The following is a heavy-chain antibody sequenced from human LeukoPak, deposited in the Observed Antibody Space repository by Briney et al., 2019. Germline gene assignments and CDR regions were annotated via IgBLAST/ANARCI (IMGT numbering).Heavy chain of an antibody. CDR1: GFTFSSYG. CDR3: ARPASSSWTTYYYYGMDV. CDR2: IRYDGSNK. J-gene: IGHJ6*04. D-gene: IGHD6-13*01. V-gene: IGHV3-33*01. Sequence: GGSLRLSCAASGFTFSSYGMHWVRQAPGKGLEWVAVIRYDGSNKYYADSVKGRFTISRDNSKNTLYLQMNSLRAEDTAVYYCARPASSSWTTYYYYGMDVWGKGTTVTVSS.